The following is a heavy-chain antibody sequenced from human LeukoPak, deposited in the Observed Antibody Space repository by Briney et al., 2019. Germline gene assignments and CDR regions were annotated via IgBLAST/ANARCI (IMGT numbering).Heavy chain of an antibody. CDR1: GVTFSSYA. J-gene: IGHJ5*01. Sequence: GGSLRLSCAASGVTFSSYAMSCVRQAPGKGLEWVSGISGSDGSTYYADSVKGRFTISRDNSKNTLYLQMNSLRAGDTALYYCAKHGVAVTVYNWFDSWGPGTLVTVSS. CDR3: AKHGVAVTVYNWFDS. D-gene: IGHD3-16*02. V-gene: IGHV3-23*01. CDR2: ISGSDGST.